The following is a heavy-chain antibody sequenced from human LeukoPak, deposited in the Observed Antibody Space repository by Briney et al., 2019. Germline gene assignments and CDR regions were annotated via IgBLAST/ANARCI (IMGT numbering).Heavy chain of an antibody. Sequence: SETLSLTCTVSGDSVSSGSSYWSWIRQPPGKGLEWVGYIYYSGSITYNPSLKSRVTISVDTPKNQFSLKLSSVTAADTAVYYCARDSSSSSDYYYYAMDVWGQGTTVTVSS. J-gene: IGHJ6*02. D-gene: IGHD2-2*01. CDR2: IYYSGSI. CDR3: ARDSSSSSDYYYYAMDV. V-gene: IGHV4-61*01. CDR1: GDSVSSGSSY.